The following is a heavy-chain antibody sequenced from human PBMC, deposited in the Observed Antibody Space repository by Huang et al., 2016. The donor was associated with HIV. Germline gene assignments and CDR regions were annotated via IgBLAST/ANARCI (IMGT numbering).Heavy chain of an antibody. D-gene: IGHD3-22*01. Sequence: VQLIESGGGVVQPGKSLRLSCATSGFILSNYGMHWVRQAPGRGVKWVAFIRNDGMKKKYAESVRGRFTVGRDNGNNTLFLQMRSLGVDDTAVYYCARGDYYDSSGYHPGYFDYWGQGILVTVSS. V-gene: IGHV3-33*04. CDR1: GFILSNYG. CDR2: IRNDGMKK. J-gene: IGHJ4*02. CDR3: ARGDYYDSSGYHPGYFDY.